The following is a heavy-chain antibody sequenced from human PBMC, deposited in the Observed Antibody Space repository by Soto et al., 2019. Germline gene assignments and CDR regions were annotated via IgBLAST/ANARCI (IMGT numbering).Heavy chain of an antibody. D-gene: IGHD6-13*01. J-gene: IGHJ4*02. V-gene: IGHV3-7*03. Sequence: EVQLVESGGGLVQPGGSLRLSCAASGFTFSTYWMNWVRQAPGKGLEWVANINQDGSEKDYVDSVKGRFTISRDNAKNSLYLQMNSLTAEDTAVYYCARGGGLAAAGIDSEFDHWGQGTLVTVSS. CDR3: ARGGGLAAAGIDSEFDH. CDR1: GFTFSTYW. CDR2: INQDGSEK.